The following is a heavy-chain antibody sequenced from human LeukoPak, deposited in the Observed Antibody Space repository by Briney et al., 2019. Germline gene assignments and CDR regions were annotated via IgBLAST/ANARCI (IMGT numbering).Heavy chain of an antibody. Sequence: SETLSLTCAVYGGSFSGYYWSWIRQPPGKGLEWIGEINHSGSTNYNPSLKSRVTISVDTSKNQFSLKLSSVTAADTAVYYCARLMEGISAYNWFDPWGQGTLVTVSS. CDR3: ARLMEGISAYNWFDP. J-gene: IGHJ5*02. V-gene: IGHV4-34*01. CDR1: GGSFSGYY. CDR2: INHSGST. D-gene: IGHD3-16*01.